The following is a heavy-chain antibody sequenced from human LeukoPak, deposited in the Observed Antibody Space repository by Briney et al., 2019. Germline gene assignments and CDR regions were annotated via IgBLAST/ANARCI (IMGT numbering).Heavy chain of an antibody. J-gene: IGHJ4*02. Sequence: SETLSLTCTVSGGSISSSSYYWGWIRQPPGKGLEWIGSIYYSGSTYYNPSLKSRVTISVDTSKNQFSLKLSSVTAADTAVYYCARLMVRGVRTDYWGQGTLVTVSS. CDR2: IYYSGST. V-gene: IGHV4-39*01. D-gene: IGHD3-10*01. CDR1: GGSISSSSYY. CDR3: ARLMVRGVRTDY.